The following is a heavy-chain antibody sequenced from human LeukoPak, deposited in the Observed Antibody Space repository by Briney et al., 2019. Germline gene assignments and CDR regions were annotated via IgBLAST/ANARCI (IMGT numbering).Heavy chain of an antibody. CDR3: ARDVGEYCSSVSCYASDY. CDR2: ISSSSSYI. D-gene: IGHD2-2*01. CDR1: GFTFSSYS. V-gene: IGHV3-21*01. Sequence: GGSLRLSCAASGFTFSSYSMDWDRQAPGKVLEWVSSISSSSSYIYYADSVKGRFTISRDNAKNSLYLQMNSLRAEDTAVYYCARDVGEYCSSVSCYASDYWGQGTLVTVSS. J-gene: IGHJ4*02.